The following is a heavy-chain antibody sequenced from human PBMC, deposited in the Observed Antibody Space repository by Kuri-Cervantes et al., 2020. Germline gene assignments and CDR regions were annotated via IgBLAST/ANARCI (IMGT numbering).Heavy chain of an antibody. CDR2: INAGNGNT. Sequence: ASVKVSCKASGYTFTSYAMHWVRQAPGQRLEWMGWINAGNGNTKYSQKFQGRVTITRDTSASTAYMELRSLRSEDTAVYYCARDYDSSGYYRPWGQGTLVTVSS. V-gene: IGHV1-3*01. CDR3: ARDYDSSGYYRP. J-gene: IGHJ5*02. D-gene: IGHD3-22*01. CDR1: GYTFTSYA.